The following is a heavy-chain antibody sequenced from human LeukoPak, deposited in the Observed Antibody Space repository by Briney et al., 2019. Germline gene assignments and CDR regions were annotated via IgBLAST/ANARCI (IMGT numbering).Heavy chain of an antibody. CDR3: ARAYSGYDSGSYYYYGVDV. V-gene: IGHV1-46*01. D-gene: IGHD5-12*01. CDR2: INPSGGST. CDR1: GYTFTSYY. Sequence: GASVKVSCKASGYTFTSYYMHWVRQAPGQGLEWMGIINPSGGSTSYAQKFQGRVTMTRDTSTSTVYMELSSLRSGDTAVYYCARAYSGYDSGSYYYYGVDVWGQGTTVTVSS. J-gene: IGHJ6*02.